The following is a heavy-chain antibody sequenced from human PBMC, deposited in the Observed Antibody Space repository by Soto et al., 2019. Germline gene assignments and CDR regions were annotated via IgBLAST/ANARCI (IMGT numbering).Heavy chain of an antibody. Sequence: GGSLRLSCAASGFSFNNYGMHWVRQAPGKGLEWVAVIWYDGSNKYYADSVKGRFTISRDNSKSTVFLQMNSLRAEDTALYYCARDREQFPMASSQDLWGQGTLVTVSS. CDR3: ARDREQFPMASSQDL. V-gene: IGHV3-33*01. J-gene: IGHJ5*02. CDR1: GFSFNNYG. CDR2: IWYDGSNK. D-gene: IGHD1-1*01.